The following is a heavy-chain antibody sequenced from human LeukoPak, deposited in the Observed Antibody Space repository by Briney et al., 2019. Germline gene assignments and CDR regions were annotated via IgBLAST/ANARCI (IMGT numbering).Heavy chain of an antibody. Sequence: PGGSLRLSCAASGFTFSSYAMSWVRQAPGKGLEWVSVISGSGGSTYYADSVKGRFTISRDNSKNTLYLQMNSLRAEDTAVYYCAKASIAVTTPFDYWGQGTLVTVSS. V-gene: IGHV3-23*01. CDR2: ISGSGGST. CDR1: GFTFSSYA. D-gene: IGHD4-17*01. CDR3: AKASIAVTTPFDY. J-gene: IGHJ4*02.